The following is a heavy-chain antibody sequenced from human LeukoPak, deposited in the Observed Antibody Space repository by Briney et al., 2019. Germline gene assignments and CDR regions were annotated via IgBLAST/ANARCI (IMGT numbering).Heavy chain of an antibody. V-gene: IGHV3-30*04. CDR2: ISYDGSNE. Sequence: GGSLRLSCAASGFTFSGYAMHCVRQAPGKGREGVTYISYDGSNEYYADSVRSRFPISRDNSKSTLYLQMNSLSAGDTAVYYCARETGYGSSWPLEYWGQGTLVTVSS. CDR3: ARETGYGSSWPLEY. CDR1: GFTFSGYA. J-gene: IGHJ4*02. D-gene: IGHD6-13*01.